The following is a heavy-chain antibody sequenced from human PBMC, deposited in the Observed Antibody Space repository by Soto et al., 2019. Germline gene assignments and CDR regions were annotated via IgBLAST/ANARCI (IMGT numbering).Heavy chain of an antibody. CDR2: MNPNSGNT. D-gene: IGHD1-26*01. V-gene: IGHV1-8*01. J-gene: IGHJ6*03. CDR1: GYTFTSYD. Sequence: ASVKVSCKASGYTFTSYDINWVRQATGQGLEWMGWMNPNSGNTGYAQKFQGRVTMTRNTSISTAYMELSSLRSEDTAVYYCARASIVAYYYYMDVWGKGTTVTVS. CDR3: ARASIVAYYYYMDV.